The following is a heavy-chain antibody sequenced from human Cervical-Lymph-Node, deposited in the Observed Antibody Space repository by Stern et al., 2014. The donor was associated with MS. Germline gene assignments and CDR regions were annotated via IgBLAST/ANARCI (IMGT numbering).Heavy chain of an antibody. CDR2: IYYSGST. J-gene: IGHJ4*02. CDR1: GGSISSSSYY. D-gene: IGHD2-15*01. V-gene: IGHV4-39*01. Sequence: QVQLQESGPGLVKPSETLSLTCTVSGGSISSSSYYWGWIRQPPGKGLEWIGSIYYSGSTYYNPSLKSRVTLSVETYKNQFSLKLTSVTAADTAVYYCARGRDCSGGSCMYYFDYWGQGTLVTVSS. CDR3: ARGRDCSGGSCMYYFDY.